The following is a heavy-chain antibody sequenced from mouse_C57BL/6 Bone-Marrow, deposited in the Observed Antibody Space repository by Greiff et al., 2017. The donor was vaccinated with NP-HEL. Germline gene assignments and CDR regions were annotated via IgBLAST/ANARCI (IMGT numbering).Heavy chain of an antibody. CDR1: GYTFTSYW. J-gene: IGHJ2*01. CDR2: IDPSDSYT. CDR3: AVRYH. Sequence: QVHVKQPGAELVMPGASVKLSCKASGYTFTSYWMHWVKQRPGQGLEWIGEIDPSDSYTNYNQKFKGKSTLTVDKSSSTAYMQLSSLTSEDSAVYYCAVRYHWGQGTTLTVSS. D-gene: IGHD1-1*01. V-gene: IGHV1-69*01.